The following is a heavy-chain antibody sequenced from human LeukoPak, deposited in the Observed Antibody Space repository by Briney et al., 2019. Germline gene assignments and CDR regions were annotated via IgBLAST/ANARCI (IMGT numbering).Heavy chain of an antibody. V-gene: IGHV3-7*03. CDR3: AREHEYGDYVTEHYFDY. J-gene: IGHJ4*02. CDR2: IKQDGSEK. CDR1: GFTFSSYW. Sequence: PGGSLRLSCAASGFTFSSYWMSWVRQAPGKGLEWVANIKQDGSEKYYVDSVKGRFTISRDNAKNSLYLQMNSLRAEDTAVYYCAREHEYGDYVTEHYFDYWGQGTLVTVSS. D-gene: IGHD4-17*01.